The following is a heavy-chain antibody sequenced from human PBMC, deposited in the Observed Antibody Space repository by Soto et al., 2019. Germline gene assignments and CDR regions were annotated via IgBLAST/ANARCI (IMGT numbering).Heavy chain of an antibody. CDR2: FDPSGVAT. CDR1: GYTFTSYF. V-gene: IGHV1-46*01. Sequence: QVQLVQSGAEVKKPGASVKVSCKASGYTFTSYFIHWVRQAPGQGLEWMGVFDPSGVATNSAQKFQGRLTKTRDTSTSTVYMDLTSLGSDDTALYYCARVSRGAFDIWGQGTLVTVSS. CDR3: ARVSRGAFDI. J-gene: IGHJ3*02.